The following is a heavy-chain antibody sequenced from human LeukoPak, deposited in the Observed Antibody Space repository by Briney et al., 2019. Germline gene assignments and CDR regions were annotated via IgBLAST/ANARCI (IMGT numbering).Heavy chain of an antibody. CDR3: ARLLNTAMVRAPDY. Sequence: GGSLRLSCAASGFTFSSYSMNWVRQAPGKGLKWVSYISSSSSTIYYADSVKGRFTISRDNAKNSLYLQMNSLRAEDTAVYYCARLLNTAMVRAPDYWGQGTLVTVSS. J-gene: IGHJ4*02. D-gene: IGHD5-18*01. CDR1: GFTFSSYS. CDR2: ISSSSSTI. V-gene: IGHV3-48*01.